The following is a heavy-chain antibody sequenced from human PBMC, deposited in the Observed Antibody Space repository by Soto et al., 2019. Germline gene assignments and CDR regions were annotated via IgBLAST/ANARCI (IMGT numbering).Heavy chain of an antibody. J-gene: IGHJ3*02. CDR1: GGSISSYY. D-gene: IGHD3-16*02. V-gene: IGHV4-59*01. CDR2: IYYSGST. CDR3: ARDQRLLGFYDYVWGSYRPRGGDAFDI. Sequence: SETLSLTCTVSGGSISSYYWSWIRQPPEKGLEWIGYIYYSGSTNYNPSLKSRVTISVDTSKNQFSLKLSSVTAADTAVYYCARDQRLLGFYDYVWGSYRPRGGDAFDIWGQGTMVTVSS.